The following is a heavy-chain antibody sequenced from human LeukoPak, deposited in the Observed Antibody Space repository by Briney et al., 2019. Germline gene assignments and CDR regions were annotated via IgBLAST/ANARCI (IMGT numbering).Heavy chain of an antibody. CDR1: GGSISSGGYY. CDR3: ARRSGATTDSWFDP. V-gene: IGHV4-31*03. J-gene: IGHJ5*02. D-gene: IGHD5-12*01. CDR2: IYYSGST. Sequence: TGSLTCTVSGGSISSGGYYWRWIRQHPGKGLEWIGYIYYSGSTYYNPSLKSRVTISVDTSKNQFSLKVSSVTAADTAVYYCARRSGATTDSWFDPWGEASLATVSS.